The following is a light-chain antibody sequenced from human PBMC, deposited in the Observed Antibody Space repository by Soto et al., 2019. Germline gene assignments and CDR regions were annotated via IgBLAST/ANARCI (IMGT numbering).Light chain of an antibody. Sequence: DIQMTQSPSSLSASVGDRVTITCRASQNIIFYLNWYQQKIGKPPKLLISAASNLQSGVPSRFSGSGSGTDLTLTISNLQPEDFATYFCQQSYTTPVYSFGQGTKLEIK. V-gene: IGKV1-39*01. CDR3: QQSYTTPVYS. CDR1: QNIIFY. J-gene: IGKJ2*01. CDR2: AAS.